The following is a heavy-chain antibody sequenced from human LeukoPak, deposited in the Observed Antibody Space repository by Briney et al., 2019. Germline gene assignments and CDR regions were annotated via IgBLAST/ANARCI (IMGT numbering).Heavy chain of an antibody. V-gene: IGHV3-33*01. CDR2: IWFDGSKT. D-gene: IGHD1-26*01. J-gene: IGHJ4*02. CDR3: ARALGSPLDY. Sequence: PGGSLRLSCAASGFNFPRFGMHWVRQTPDTRLQWVAVIWFDGSKTFYDDSVKGRFTISRDNSNNTLFLQVDSLRAEDTAVYYCARALGSPLDYWGQGTLVTVSS. CDR1: GFNFPRFG.